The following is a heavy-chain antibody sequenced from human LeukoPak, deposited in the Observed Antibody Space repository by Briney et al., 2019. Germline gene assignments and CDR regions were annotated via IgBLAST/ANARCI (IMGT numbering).Heavy chain of an antibody. CDR3: ARLYYDSSALDQ. CDR2: IYDSGST. D-gene: IGHD3-22*01. V-gene: IGHV4-59*08. Sequence: SETLSLTCTVSGGSISSYYWSWIRQPPGKGLEWIGYIYDSGSTNYNPSLKSRVTISVDTSKNQLSLKLTSVTAADTAVYYCARLYYDSSALDQWGQGTLVTVS. J-gene: IGHJ4*02. CDR1: GGSISSYY.